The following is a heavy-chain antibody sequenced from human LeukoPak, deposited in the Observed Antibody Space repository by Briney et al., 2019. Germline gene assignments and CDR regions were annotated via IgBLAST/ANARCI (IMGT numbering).Heavy chain of an antibody. V-gene: IGHV1-18*01. D-gene: IGHD1-26*01. CDR1: GYTFTSYG. J-gene: IGHJ4*02. CDR3: ARSRYSGSYFY. CDR2: ISGYNGNT. Sequence: ASVKVSCKASGYTFTSYGISWVLQAPGHRVQGMGSISGYNGNTNYSENPQDRVTITTNTSSRTAYMVLMSLRSDDTAVYYCARSRYSGSYFYWGQGTLVTVSS.